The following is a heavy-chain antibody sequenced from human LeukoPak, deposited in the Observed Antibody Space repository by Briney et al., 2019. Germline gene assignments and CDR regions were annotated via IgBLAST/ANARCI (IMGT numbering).Heavy chain of an antibody. Sequence: GGSLRLSCAASGFTFSSYAMSWVRQAPGKGLEWVSAISGSGGSTYYADSVKGRFTISRDNSKNTLYLQMNSLRAEDTAVYYCAKAPLLPEIATIKLSWGQGTLVTVSS. J-gene: IGHJ4*02. CDR3: AKAPLLPEIATIKLS. CDR2: ISGSGGST. CDR1: GFTFSSYA. V-gene: IGHV3-23*01. D-gene: IGHD5-24*01.